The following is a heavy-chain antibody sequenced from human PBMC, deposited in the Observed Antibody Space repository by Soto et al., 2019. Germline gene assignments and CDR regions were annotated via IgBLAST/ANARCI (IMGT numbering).Heavy chain of an antibody. CDR2: IIPIFGTA. CDR3: ASPMPRKGHIVVVTDAFAI. J-gene: IGHJ3*02. CDR1: GGTFSSYA. Sequence: QVQLVQSGAEVKKPGSSVKVSCKASGGTFSSYAISWVRQAPGQGLEWMGGIIPIFGTANYAQKFQGRVTITADESTSTAYMELSSLRSEDTAVYYCASPMPRKGHIVVVTDAFAIWGQGTMVTVSS. D-gene: IGHD2-21*02. V-gene: IGHV1-69*01.